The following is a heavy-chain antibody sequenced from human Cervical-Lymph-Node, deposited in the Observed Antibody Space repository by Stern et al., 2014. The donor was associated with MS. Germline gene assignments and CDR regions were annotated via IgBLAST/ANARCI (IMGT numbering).Heavy chain of an antibody. CDR2: IYWDDDK. CDR3: AHASYYDSSGYYFDY. CDR1: GFSLNTSRVG. Sequence: QITLKESGPTLVKPTQTLTLTCAFSGFSLNTSRVGVGWIRQPPGKAPDWLPLIYWDDDKRYSPSLKSRLTITKDTSKNQVVLTMTNMDPVDTATYYCAHASYYDSSGYYFDYWGQGTLVTVSS. V-gene: IGHV2-5*02. D-gene: IGHD3-22*01. J-gene: IGHJ4*02.